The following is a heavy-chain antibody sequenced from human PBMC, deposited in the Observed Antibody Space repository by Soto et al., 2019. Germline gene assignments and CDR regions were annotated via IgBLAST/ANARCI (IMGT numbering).Heavy chain of an antibody. J-gene: IGHJ3*02. CDR1: GGSISSYY. CDR3: ARDRFPAAITAFDI. V-gene: IGHV4-59*01. D-gene: IGHD2-2*01. Sequence: QVQLQESGPGLVKPSETLSLTCTVSGGSISSYYWSWIRQPPGKGLEWIGYIYYSGSTNYNPSLKSRVTISVDTSKNQFSLKLGSVTAADTAVYYCARDRFPAAITAFDIWGQGTTVTVSS. CDR2: IYYSGST.